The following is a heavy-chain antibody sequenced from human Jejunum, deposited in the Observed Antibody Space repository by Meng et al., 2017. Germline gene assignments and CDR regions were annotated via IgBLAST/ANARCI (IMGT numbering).Heavy chain of an antibody. D-gene: IGHD5-12*01. J-gene: IGHJ4*02. V-gene: IGHV1-2*06. CDR3: ARVWDTHGYAPRHPDY. Sequence: SGAAGKKPGAPVKVSRRASGYPFIGYYIHWVRQAPGQGLEWMGRINPHSGGTDYAQSFQGRVTMTRDTSINTAYMELNTLTSDDTAVYYCARVWDTHGYAPRHPDYWGQGTLVTVSS. CDR1: GYPFIGYY. CDR2: INPHSGGT.